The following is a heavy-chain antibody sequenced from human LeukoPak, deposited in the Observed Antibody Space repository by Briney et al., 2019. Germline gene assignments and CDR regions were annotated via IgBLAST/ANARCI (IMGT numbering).Heavy chain of an antibody. D-gene: IGHD3-9*01. Sequence: ASVKVSCKASGYSFSGTYMHWVRQAPGQGLEWMAWINPNSGDTNYAQKFQGRVTVTRDTSISTAYMELSRLRYDDTAIYYCARAREVTGLTPWGQGTLVSVSS. CDR1: GYSFSGTY. CDR2: INPNSGDT. CDR3: ARAREVTGLTP. J-gene: IGHJ5*02. V-gene: IGHV1-2*02.